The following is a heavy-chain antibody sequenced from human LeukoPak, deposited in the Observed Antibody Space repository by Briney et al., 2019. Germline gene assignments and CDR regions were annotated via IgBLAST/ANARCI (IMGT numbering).Heavy chain of an antibody. Sequence: GGSLGLSCAASGFIFSSWWMIWFRRLPGKGLVSVSHINTDGSYIRYADSVKGRFTISRDNAKNTLYLQMNSLRPEDTGVYYCTTFGIDWSLSYWGQGALVTVSS. CDR2: INTDGSYI. J-gene: IGHJ4*02. V-gene: IGHV3-74*01. CDR1: GFIFSSWW. D-gene: IGHD3-9*01. CDR3: TTFGIDWSLSY.